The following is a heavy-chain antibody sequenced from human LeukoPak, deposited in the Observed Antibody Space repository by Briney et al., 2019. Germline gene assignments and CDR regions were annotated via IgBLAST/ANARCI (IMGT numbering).Heavy chain of an antibody. Sequence: SETLSLTCTVSGGSISSHYWSWIRQPPGKGLEWIGYIHYSGTTNYNPSLKSRVSISADTSKSQVSLKLSPLTAAGTAVFYLGMKFQVAAFDFWGQGTMVTVSS. CDR3: GMKFQVAAFDF. D-gene: IGHD5-12*01. CDR2: IHYSGTT. J-gene: IGHJ3*01. V-gene: IGHV4-59*08. CDR1: GGSISSHY.